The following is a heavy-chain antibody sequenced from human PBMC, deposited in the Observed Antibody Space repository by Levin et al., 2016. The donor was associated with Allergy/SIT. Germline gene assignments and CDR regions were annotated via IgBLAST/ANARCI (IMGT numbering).Heavy chain of an antibody. CDR3: ARGLRPSVVTIDY. Sequence: WIRQPPGKGLEWIGYIYYSGSTNYNPSLKSRVTISVDTSKNQFSLKLSSVTAADTAVYYCARGLRPSVVTIDYWGQGTLVTVSS. J-gene: IGHJ4*02. D-gene: IGHD5-12*01. CDR2: IYYSGST. V-gene: IGHV4-59*08.